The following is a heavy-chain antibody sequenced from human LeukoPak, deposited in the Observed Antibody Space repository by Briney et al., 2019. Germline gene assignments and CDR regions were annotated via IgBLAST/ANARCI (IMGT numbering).Heavy chain of an antibody. CDR3: AKAGYYYDSSGYYYQDDLDY. J-gene: IGHJ4*02. CDR2: ISGSGGST. Sequence: PGGSLRLSCAASEFTFSSYAMSWVRQAPGKGLEWVSAISGSGGSTYYADSVKGRFTISRGNSKNTLYLQMNSLRAEDTAVYYCAKAGYYYDSSGYYYQDDLDYWGQGTLVTVSS. V-gene: IGHV3-23*01. CDR1: EFTFSSYA. D-gene: IGHD3-22*01.